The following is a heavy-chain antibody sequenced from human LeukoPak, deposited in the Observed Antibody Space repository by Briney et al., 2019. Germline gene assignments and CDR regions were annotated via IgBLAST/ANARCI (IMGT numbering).Heavy chain of an antibody. CDR1: GGSISSGGYS. CDR3: ARGVRWSSWYPSYFDY. Sequence: SETLSLTCAVSGGSISSGGYSWSWIRQPPGKGLEWIGYIYHSGSTYYNPSLKSRVTISVDRSKNQFSLKLSSVTAADTAVYYCARGVRWSSWYPSYFDYWGQGTLVTVSS. V-gene: IGHV4-30-2*01. J-gene: IGHJ4*02. D-gene: IGHD6-13*01. CDR2: IYHSGST.